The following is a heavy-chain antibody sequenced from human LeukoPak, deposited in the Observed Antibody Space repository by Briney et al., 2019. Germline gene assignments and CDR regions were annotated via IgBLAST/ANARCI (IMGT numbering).Heavy chain of an antibody. CDR1: VVTLSIYD. Sequence: VGSLRLSCAASVVTLSIYDMNGVREAPGGGREWGSNFSSSGSTIYYADSVKGRFTTSNENPKKSLSLQMNSLKAEDTAVYYCANGGNSLAHWGQGTLVTVSS. CDR3: ANGGNSLAH. V-gene: IGHV3-48*03. D-gene: IGHD4-23*01. J-gene: IGHJ5*02. CDR2: FSSSGSTI.